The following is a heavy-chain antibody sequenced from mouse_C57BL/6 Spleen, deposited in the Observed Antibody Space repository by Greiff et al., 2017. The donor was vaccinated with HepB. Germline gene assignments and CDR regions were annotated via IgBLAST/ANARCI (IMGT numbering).Heavy chain of an antibody. V-gene: IGHV5-9*01. J-gene: IGHJ3*01. CDR2: ISGGGGNT. CDR3: GTMVTTN. Sequence: EVKLMESGGGLVKPGGSLKLSCAASGFTFSSYTMSWVRQTPEKRLEWVATISGGGGNTYYPDSVKGRFTISRDNAKNTLYLQMSSLRPEDTALYYCGTMVTTNWGQGTLVTVSA. D-gene: IGHD2-2*01. CDR1: GFTFSSYT.